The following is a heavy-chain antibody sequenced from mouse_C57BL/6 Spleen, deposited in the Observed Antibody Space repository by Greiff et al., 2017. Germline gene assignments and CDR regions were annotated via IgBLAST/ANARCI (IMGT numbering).Heavy chain of an antibody. V-gene: IGHV1-82*01. Sequence: VQLQQSGPELVKPGASVKISCKASGYAFSSSWMNWVKQRPGKGLEWIGRIYPGDGDTNYNGKFKGKDTLTADKSSSTAYMQLSSLTSEDSAVYFCARGDYYGSILYFDYWGQGTTLTVSA. D-gene: IGHD1-1*01. CDR3: ARGDYYGSILYFDY. CDR1: GYAFSSSW. CDR2: IYPGDGDT. J-gene: IGHJ2*01.